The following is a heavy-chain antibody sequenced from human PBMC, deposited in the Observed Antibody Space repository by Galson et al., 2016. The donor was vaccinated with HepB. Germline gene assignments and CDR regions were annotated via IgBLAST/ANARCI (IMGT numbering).Heavy chain of an antibody. V-gene: IGHV3-64*01. CDR1: GFTFSNHA. J-gene: IGHJ4*02. Sequence: SLRLSCAASGFTFSNHAMHWVRQAPGKGLECVSTISDNGDRTFYANSLKGRFTISRDNSKITLYLQMGSLRAEDMAVYYCARGRGGATQRYFDYWGQGTLVTVSS. CDR2: ISDNGDRT. D-gene: IGHD1-26*01. CDR3: ARGRGGATQRYFDY.